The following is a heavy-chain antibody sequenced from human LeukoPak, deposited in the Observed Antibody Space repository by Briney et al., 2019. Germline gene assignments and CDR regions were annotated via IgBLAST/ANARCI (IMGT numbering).Heavy chain of an antibody. Sequence: GGSLRLSCAASGFAFSSYAMSWLRRAPGKGLEWVSGITASGDTTYYADSVKGRFTISRDNSKNTLYLQMNSLRAEDTAVYYCAKDETYYYDSSGYYSLDYWGQGTLVTVSS. CDR1: GFAFSSYA. V-gene: IGHV3-23*01. CDR2: ITASGDTT. CDR3: AKDETYYYDSSGYYSLDY. D-gene: IGHD3-22*01. J-gene: IGHJ4*02.